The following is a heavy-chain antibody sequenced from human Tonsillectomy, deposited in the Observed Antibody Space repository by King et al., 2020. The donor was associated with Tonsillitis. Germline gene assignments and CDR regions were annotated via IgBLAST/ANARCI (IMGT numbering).Heavy chain of an antibody. CDR2: INPNSGGT. CDR1: GYTFTEYY. J-gene: IGHJ6*02. CDR3: ARDNSTVWYTPLYYYAMEV. V-gene: IGHV1-2*02. Sequence: VQLVESGAEVKKPGASGKVSCKASGYTFTEYYMYWVRQAPGQGLEWIGWINPNSGGTSYAQKFQGRVTMTRDTSINTAYMELSRLRSDDTAVYYCARDNSTVWYTPLYYYAMEVWGQGTTVTVSS. D-gene: IGHD2/OR15-2a*01.